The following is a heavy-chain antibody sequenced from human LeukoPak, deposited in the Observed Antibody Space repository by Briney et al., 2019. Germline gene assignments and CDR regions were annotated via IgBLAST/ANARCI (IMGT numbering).Heavy chain of an antibody. CDR3: AREPDYYESDN. Sequence: GGSLRLSCAVSGFIFSSYSMNWVRQAPGKGLEWVSYISSSSSTIYYADSVKGRFTISRDNAKNSLYLQMNSLRAEDTAVYYCAREPDYYESDNWGQGTLVTVSS. D-gene: IGHD3-22*01. CDR1: GFIFSSYS. J-gene: IGHJ4*02. CDR2: ISSSSSTI. V-gene: IGHV3-48*01.